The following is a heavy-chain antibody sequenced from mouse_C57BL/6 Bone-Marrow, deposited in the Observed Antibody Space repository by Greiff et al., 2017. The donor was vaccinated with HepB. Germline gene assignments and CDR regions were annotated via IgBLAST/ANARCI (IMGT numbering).Heavy chain of an antibody. CDR2: IYPGSGST. J-gene: IGHJ2*01. CDR3: ADYYGSSEFDY. Sequence: QVQLQQPGAELVKPGASVKMSCKASGYTFTSYWITWVKQRPGQGLEWIGDIYPGSGSTNYNEKFKSKATLTVDTPSSTAYMQLSSLTSEDSAVYYCADYYGSSEFDYWGQGTTLTVSS. V-gene: IGHV1-55*01. D-gene: IGHD1-1*01. CDR1: GYTFTSYW.